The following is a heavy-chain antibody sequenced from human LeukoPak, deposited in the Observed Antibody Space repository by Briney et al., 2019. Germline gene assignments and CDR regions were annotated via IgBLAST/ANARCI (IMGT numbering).Heavy chain of an antibody. CDR3: ARDTIYYDSSGYYSHDAFDI. Sequence: GASVKVSCKASGYTFTSYGISWVRQAPGQGLEWMGGIIPIFGTANYAQKFQGRVTITADESTSTAYMELSSLRSEDTAVYYCARDTIYYDSSGYYSHDAFDIWGQGTMVTVSS. D-gene: IGHD3-22*01. CDR1: GYTFTSYG. V-gene: IGHV1-69*13. CDR2: IIPIFGTA. J-gene: IGHJ3*02.